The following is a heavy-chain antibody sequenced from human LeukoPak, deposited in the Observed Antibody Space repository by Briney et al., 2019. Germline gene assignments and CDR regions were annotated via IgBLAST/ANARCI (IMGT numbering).Heavy chain of an antibody. CDR2: IYSGGMT. J-gene: IGHJ6*03. Sequence: PGGSLRLSCAASGLNVTYNYMSWVRQAPGKGLEWLSDIYSGGMTYYADSVKGRFIISRDNSKNTLYLQMNRLRAEDTAVYYCYARPVLPAAFLPSGNYMDVWGKGTTVTVSS. CDR3: YARPVLPAAFLPSGNYMDV. V-gene: IGHV3-53*01. CDR1: GLNVTYNY. D-gene: IGHD2-2*01.